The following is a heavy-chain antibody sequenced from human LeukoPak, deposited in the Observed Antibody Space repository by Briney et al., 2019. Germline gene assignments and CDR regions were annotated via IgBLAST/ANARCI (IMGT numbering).Heavy chain of an antibody. CDR2: IRYDGSNK. D-gene: IGHD3-22*01. Sequence: GGSLRLSCAASGFTFSSYGMHWVRQAPGKGLEWVAFIRYDGSNKYYADSVKGRFTVSRDNSKNTLYLQMNSLRAEDTAVYYCAKDLSLGVVTLFDYWGQGTLVTVSS. CDR1: GFTFSSYG. CDR3: AKDLSLGVVTLFDY. V-gene: IGHV3-30*02. J-gene: IGHJ4*02.